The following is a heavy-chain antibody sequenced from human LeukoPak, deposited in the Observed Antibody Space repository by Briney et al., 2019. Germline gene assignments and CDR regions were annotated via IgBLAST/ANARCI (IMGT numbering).Heavy chain of an antibody. CDR1: GYTFTSYG. D-gene: IGHD6-19*01. CDR2: IIPILGIA. J-gene: IGHJ3*02. Sequence: ASVKVSCKASGYTFTSYGISWVRQAPGQGLEWMGRIIPILGIANYAQKFQGRVTVTADKSTSTAYMELSSLRSEDTAVYYCASPRDDSSGWYDAFDIWGQGTMVTVSS. CDR3: ASPRDDSSGWYDAFDI. V-gene: IGHV1-69*04.